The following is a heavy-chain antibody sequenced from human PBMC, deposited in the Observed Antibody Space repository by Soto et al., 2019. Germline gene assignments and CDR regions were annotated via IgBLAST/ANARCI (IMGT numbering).Heavy chain of an antibody. CDR1: GGSISSSSYY. CDR2: IYYNGST. D-gene: IGHD7-27*01. J-gene: IGHJ4*02. CDR3: MRANWYSEY. Sequence: SETLSLTCTVSGGSISSSSYYWGWIRQPPGEGLEWIGCIYYNGSTYYNPSLKSRVTMSVDTSRNQISLKLTTVTAADTAGYYCMRANWYSEYWGQGTLVTVSS. V-gene: IGHV4-39*07.